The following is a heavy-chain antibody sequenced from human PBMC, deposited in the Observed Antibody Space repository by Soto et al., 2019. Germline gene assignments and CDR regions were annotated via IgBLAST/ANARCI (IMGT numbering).Heavy chain of an antibody. D-gene: IGHD2-2*01. Sequence: SETLSLTCSVSGGSISSRSYSWGWIRQPPGEGLEWIGTFYYSENTYYNPSLKSRVSISVDTSKNQFSLKVSSVTAADTAVYYCAKLAGYCSGNSCHGDYAMAVWGQGTTVTVSS. CDR2: FYYSENT. J-gene: IGHJ6*02. V-gene: IGHV4-39*01. CDR3: AKLAGYCSGNSCHGDYAMAV. CDR1: GGSISSRSYS.